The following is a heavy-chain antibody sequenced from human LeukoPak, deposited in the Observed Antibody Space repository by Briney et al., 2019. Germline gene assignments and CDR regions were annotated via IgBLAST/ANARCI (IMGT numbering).Heavy chain of an antibody. CDR1: GFTFSDYY. CDR3: AKYSSSWPYFDY. D-gene: IGHD6-13*01. V-gene: IGHV3-23*01. Sequence: GGSLRLSCAASGFTFSDYYMSWIRQAPGKGLEWVSAISGSGGSTYYADSVKGRFTISRDNSKNTLYLQMNSLRAEDTAVYYCAKYSSSWPYFDYWGQGTLVTVSS. CDR2: ISGSGGST. J-gene: IGHJ4*02.